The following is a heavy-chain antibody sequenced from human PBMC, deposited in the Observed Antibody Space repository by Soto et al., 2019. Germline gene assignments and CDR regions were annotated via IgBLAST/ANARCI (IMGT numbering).Heavy chain of an antibody. D-gene: IGHD3-10*01. CDR3: VRGRVVERGWSGP. V-gene: IGHV3-74*01. CDR1: GFTLSTYW. CDR2: ISTDGSST. J-gene: IGHJ5*02. Sequence: EVQLVESGGGLVQPGGSLRLSCAASGFTLSTYWMHWVRQAPGKGLVWVSRISTDGSSTNYADSVKGRFTISRDNAKNTLYLQMNSLRAEDTAVYYCVRGRVVERGWSGPWGQGTLVTVSS.